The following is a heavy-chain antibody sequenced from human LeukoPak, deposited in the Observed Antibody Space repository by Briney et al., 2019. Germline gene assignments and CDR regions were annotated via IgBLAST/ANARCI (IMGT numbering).Heavy chain of an antibody. V-gene: IGHV4-59*01. CDR3: ARGLNGDQYYYYYYMDV. D-gene: IGHD4-17*01. J-gene: IGHJ6*03. CDR1: GGSISIYY. CDR2: IYYSGST. Sequence: PSETLSLTCTVSGGSISIYYWSWIRQPPGKGLECIGYIYYSGSTNYNPSLKSRVTISVDTSKNQFSLKLSSVTAADTAVYYCARGLNGDQYYYYYYMDVWGKGTTVTVSS.